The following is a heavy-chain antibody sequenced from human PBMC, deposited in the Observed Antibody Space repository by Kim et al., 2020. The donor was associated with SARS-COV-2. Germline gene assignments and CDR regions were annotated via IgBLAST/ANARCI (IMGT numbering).Heavy chain of an antibody. CDR3: TTAPAGYSSGGAHGMDV. CDR2: IKSKTDGGTT. Sequence: GGSLRLSCAASGFTFSNAWMSWVRQAPGKGLEWVGRIKSKTDGGTTDYAAPVKGRFTISRDDSKNTLYLQMNSLKTEDTAVYYCTTAPAGYSSGGAHGMDVWGQGTTVTVSS. J-gene: IGHJ6*02. CDR1: GFTFSNAW. D-gene: IGHD6-25*01. V-gene: IGHV3-15*01.